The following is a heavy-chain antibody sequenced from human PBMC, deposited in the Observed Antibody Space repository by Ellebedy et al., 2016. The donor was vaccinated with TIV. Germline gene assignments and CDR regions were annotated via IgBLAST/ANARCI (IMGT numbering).Heavy chain of an antibody. Sequence: SETLSLXXAVYGGSFSGYYWSWIRQPPGKGLEWIGEINHSGSTNYNPSLKSRVTISVDTSKNQFSLKLSSVTAADTAVYYCASVEWGNIAAAEKGGSLDYWGQGTLVTVSS. CDR3: ASVEWGNIAAAEKGGSLDY. J-gene: IGHJ4*02. CDR2: INHSGST. CDR1: GGSFSGYY. D-gene: IGHD6-13*01. V-gene: IGHV4-34*01.